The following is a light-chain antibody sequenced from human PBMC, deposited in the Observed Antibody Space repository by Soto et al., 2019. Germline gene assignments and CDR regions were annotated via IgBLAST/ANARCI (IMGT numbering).Light chain of an antibody. Sequence: DIQMTQSPSSLSASVGDRVTITCRASQSIVTYLNWYLQKPGKAPKLLIYAASNLQSGVPSRFSGTGSGTDFTLTISSLQHDDFATYLCQQSYSTPPWKFGQGTKVDI. V-gene: IGKV1-39*01. CDR1: QSIVTY. CDR3: QQSYSTPPWK. J-gene: IGKJ1*01. CDR2: AAS.